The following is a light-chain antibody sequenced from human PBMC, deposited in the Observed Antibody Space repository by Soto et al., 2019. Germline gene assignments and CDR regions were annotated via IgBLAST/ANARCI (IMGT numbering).Light chain of an antibody. Sequence: VVMTQSPATLSVSPGERVTLSCRASQSIRSNLAWYQQKPGQPPRLLIYGASTRATTVPIRFSGSGSGTEFTLTISSLQPEDFAVYYCQQYNNWPPNTFGQGTKLDVK. J-gene: IGKJ2*01. CDR1: QSIRSN. CDR3: QQYNNWPPNT. V-gene: IGKV3-15*01. CDR2: GAS.